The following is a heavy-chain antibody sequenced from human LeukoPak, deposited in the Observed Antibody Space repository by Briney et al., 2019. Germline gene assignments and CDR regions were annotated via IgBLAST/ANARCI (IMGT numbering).Heavy chain of an antibody. D-gene: IGHD5-12*01. V-gene: IGHV3-30*18. J-gene: IGHJ4*02. CDR2: ISYDGSNK. Sequence: GGSLRPSCAASGLTFSSYGMHWVRQAPGKGLEWVAVISYDGSNKYYADSVKGRFTISRDNSKNTLYLQMNSLRAEDTAVYYCAKDLLDIVATTPPLAGFDYWGQGTLVTVSS. CDR3: AKDLLDIVATTPPLAGFDY. CDR1: GLTFSSYG.